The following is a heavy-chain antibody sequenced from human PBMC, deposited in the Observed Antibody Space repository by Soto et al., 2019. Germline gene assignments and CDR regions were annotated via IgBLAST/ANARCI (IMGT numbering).Heavy chain of an antibody. CDR1: GFTFSSYG. V-gene: IGHV3-30*18. D-gene: IGHD3-3*01. CDR3: AKDSHGVVIKLSWFDP. J-gene: IGHJ5*02. CDR2: ISYDGSNK. Sequence: GGSLRLSCAASGFTFSSYGMHWVRQAPGKGLEWVAVISYDGSNKYYADSVKGRFTISRDNSKNTLYLQMNSLRAEDTAVYYCAKDSHGVVIKLSWFDPWGQGTLVTVSS.